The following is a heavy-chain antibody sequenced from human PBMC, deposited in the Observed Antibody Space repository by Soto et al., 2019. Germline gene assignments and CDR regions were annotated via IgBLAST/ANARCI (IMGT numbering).Heavy chain of an antibody. CDR2: IIPIFGTA. Sequence: SVKVSCKASGGTFSSYAISWVRQAPGQGLEWMGGIIPIFGTANYAQKFQGRVTITADESTSTAYMELSSLRSEDTAVYYCALARQYYDILTGYYDYWGQGXLVTVYS. V-gene: IGHV1-69*13. D-gene: IGHD3-9*01. J-gene: IGHJ4*02. CDR1: GGTFSSYA. CDR3: ALARQYYDILTGYYDY.